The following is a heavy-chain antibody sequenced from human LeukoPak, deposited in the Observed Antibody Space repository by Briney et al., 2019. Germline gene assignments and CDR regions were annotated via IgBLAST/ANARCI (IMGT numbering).Heavy chain of an antibody. V-gene: IGHV1-2*02. CDR1: GYTFTGYY. CDR2: INPNSGGT. D-gene: IGHD3-22*01. J-gene: IGHJ6*02. CDR3: ARDRVYYYDSSGPTRGMDV. Sequence: ASVKVSCKASGYTFTGYYMHWVRQAPGQGVEWMGWINPNSGGTNYAQKFQGRVTMTRDTSISTAYMELSRLGSDDTAVYYCARDRVYYYDSSGPTRGMDVWGQGTTVTVSS.